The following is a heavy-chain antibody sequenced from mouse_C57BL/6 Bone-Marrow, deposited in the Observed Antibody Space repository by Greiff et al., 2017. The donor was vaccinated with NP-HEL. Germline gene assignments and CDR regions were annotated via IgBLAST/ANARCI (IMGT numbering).Heavy chain of an antibody. D-gene: IGHD3-1*01. Sequence: EVMLVESGGGLVQPGGSLKLSCAASGFTFSDYYMYWVRQTPEKRLEWVAYISNGGGSTYYPDTVKGRFTISRDNAKNTLYLQVSRLKSEDTAMYYCARHIGAMDYWGQGTSVTVSS. V-gene: IGHV5-12*01. CDR2: ISNGGGST. CDR3: ARHIGAMDY. J-gene: IGHJ4*01. CDR1: GFTFSDYY.